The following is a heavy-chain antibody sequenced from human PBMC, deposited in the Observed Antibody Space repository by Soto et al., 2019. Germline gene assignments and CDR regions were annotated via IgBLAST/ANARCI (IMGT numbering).Heavy chain of an antibody. CDR1: GGSISSYY. D-gene: IGHD4-17*01. CDR2: IYYSGST. CDR3: ARHEAYGGLFDY. V-gene: IGHV4-59*08. J-gene: IGHJ4*02. Sequence: TLSLTCTVSGGSISSYYWSWIRQPPGKGLEWIGYIYYSGSTNYNPSLKSRVTISVDTSKNQFSLKLSSVTAADTAVYYCARHEAYGGLFDYWGQGTLVTVSS.